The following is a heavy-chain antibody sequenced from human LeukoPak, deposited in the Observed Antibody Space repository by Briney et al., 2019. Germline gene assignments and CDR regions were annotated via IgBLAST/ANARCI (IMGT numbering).Heavy chain of an antibody. CDR2: IYYSGST. CDR1: GGSISSYY. V-gene: IGHV4-59*12. CDR3: ARSRSGSYFDY. Sequence: SGTLSLTCTVSGGSISSYYWSWIRQPPGKGLEWIGYIYYSGSTNYNPSLKSRVTISVDRSKNQFSLKLSSVTAADTAVYYCARSRSGSYFDYWGQGTLVTVSS. J-gene: IGHJ4*02. D-gene: IGHD1-26*01.